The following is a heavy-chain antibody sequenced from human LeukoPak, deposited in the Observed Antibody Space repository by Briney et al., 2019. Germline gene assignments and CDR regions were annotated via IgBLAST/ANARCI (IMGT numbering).Heavy chain of an antibody. J-gene: IGHJ6*03. CDR2: ISSSSSYI. Sequence: GGSLRLSCAASGFTFSSYSINWVRQAPGKGLEWVSSISSSSSYIYYADSVKGRFTISRDNAKNSLYLQMDSLRAEDTAVYYCAREGGAARQHYMDVWGKGTTVTVSS. CDR1: GFTFSSYS. D-gene: IGHD6-6*01. V-gene: IGHV3-21*01. CDR3: AREGGAARQHYMDV.